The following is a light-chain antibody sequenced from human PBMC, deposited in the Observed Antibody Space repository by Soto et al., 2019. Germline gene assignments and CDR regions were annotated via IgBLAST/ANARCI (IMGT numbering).Light chain of an antibody. CDR3: QSYDSRLSAYV. J-gene: IGLJ1*01. CDR1: GCNIGADYD. V-gene: IGLV1-40*01. Sequence: VLTQPPSVSGAPGQRVTSSCTVSGCNIGADYDVHWYQQFPGTAPKLLIFGNTNRPAGVSDRFSGSKSGTSASLAISGLQAEDEADFYCQSYDSRLSAYVFGTGTKVTVL. CDR2: GNT.